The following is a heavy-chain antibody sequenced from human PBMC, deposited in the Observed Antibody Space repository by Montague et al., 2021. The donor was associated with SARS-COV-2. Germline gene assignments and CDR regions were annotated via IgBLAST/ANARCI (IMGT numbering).Heavy chain of an antibody. CDR1: GYSISSGYY. J-gene: IGHJ6*02. Sequence: SETLSLTCTVSGYSISSGYYWGWIRQPPGEGLEWIGSIYHSGSTYYNPSPKSRVTISVDTSKNQFSLKLCSVTAADTAVYYCARDDYTPGDYYYYYGMDVWGQGTTVTVSS. D-gene: IGHD4-11*01. CDR3: ARDDYTPGDYYYYYGMDV. CDR2: IYHSGST. V-gene: IGHV4-38-2*02.